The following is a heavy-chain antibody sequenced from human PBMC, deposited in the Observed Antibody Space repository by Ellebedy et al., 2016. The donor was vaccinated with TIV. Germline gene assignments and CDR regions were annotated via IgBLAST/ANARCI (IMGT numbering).Heavy chain of an antibody. CDR3: AREEEKKYQLPHYYYGMDV. CDR1: GGSFSGYY. D-gene: IGHD2-2*01. J-gene: IGHJ6*02. CDR2: INHSGST. Sequence: MPGGSLRLSCAVYGGSFSGYYWSWIRQPPGKGLEWIGEINHSGSTNYNPSLKSRVTISVDTSKNQFSLKLSSVTAADTAVYYCAREEEKKYQLPHYYYGMDVWGQGTTVTVSS. V-gene: IGHV4-34*01.